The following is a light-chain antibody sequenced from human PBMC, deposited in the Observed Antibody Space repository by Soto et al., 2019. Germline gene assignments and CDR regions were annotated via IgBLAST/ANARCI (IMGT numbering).Light chain of an antibody. V-gene: IGLV1-44*01. CDR1: SSNIGTNT. CDR2: SDS. J-gene: IGLJ2*01. Sequence: QSVLTQPPSASGTPGRRVTISCSGSSSNIGTNTVSWYQHLPRAAPKLLIYSDSRRPSGIPDRFSGSKSGTSASLAISGLQSEVEAYYYCAAWDGSLNGGVFGGGTKVTVL. CDR3: AAWDGSLNGGV.